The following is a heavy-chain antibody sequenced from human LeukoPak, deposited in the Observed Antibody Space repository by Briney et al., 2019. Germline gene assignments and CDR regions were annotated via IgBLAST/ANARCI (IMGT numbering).Heavy chain of an antibody. CDR2: ISYDGSNK. CDR3: AKDGVVAALGDNWFDP. V-gene: IGHV3-30*04. D-gene: IGHD2-15*01. J-gene: IGHJ5*02. CDR1: GFTFSSYA. Sequence: GGSLRLSCAASGFTFSSYAMHWVRQAPGKGLEWVAVISYDGSNKYYADSVKGRFTISRDNSKNTLYLQMNSLRAEDTALYYCAKDGVVAALGDNWFDPWGQGTLVTVSS.